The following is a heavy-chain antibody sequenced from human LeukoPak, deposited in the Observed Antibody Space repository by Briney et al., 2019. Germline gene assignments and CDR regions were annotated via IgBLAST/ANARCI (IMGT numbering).Heavy chain of an antibody. V-gene: IGHV3-21*01. Sequence: GGSLRLSCAASGFTFSSYRMNWVRQAPGKGLEWVSSISSRSSYIYYADSLKGRLTISRDNAKNSLYLQMNSLRAEDTAVYYCAREYSGSYRNAFDIWGQGTMVTVSS. J-gene: IGHJ3*02. D-gene: IGHD1-26*01. CDR3: AREYSGSYRNAFDI. CDR2: ISSRSSYI. CDR1: GFTFSSYR.